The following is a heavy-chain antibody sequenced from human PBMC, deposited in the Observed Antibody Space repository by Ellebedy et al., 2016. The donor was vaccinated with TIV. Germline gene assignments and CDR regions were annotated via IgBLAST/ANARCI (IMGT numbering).Heavy chain of an antibody. Sequence: GESLKISCAASGFIFSDYYMSWIRQAPGKGLEWISYISSSGTPIYYADSVKGRFSISRDNAKNSLDLQMNSLRADDTAVYDCARDTRFIDQRQNWFDPWGQGAQVTVSS. D-gene: IGHD6-25*01. CDR3: ARDTRFIDQRQNWFDP. J-gene: IGHJ5*02. CDR1: GFIFSDYY. V-gene: IGHV3-11*01. CDR2: ISSSGTPI.